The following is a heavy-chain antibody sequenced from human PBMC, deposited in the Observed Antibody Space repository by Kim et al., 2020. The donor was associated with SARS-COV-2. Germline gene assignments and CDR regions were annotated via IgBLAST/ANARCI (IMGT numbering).Heavy chain of an antibody. CDR2: IWYDGSNK. J-gene: IGHJ5*02. CDR3: ARVKSGSRYDRGLKSSNWFDP. V-gene: IGHV3-33*01. D-gene: IGHD6-13*01. Sequence: GGSLRLSCAASGFTFSSYGMHWVRQAPGKGLEWVAVIWYDGSNKYYADSVKGRFTISRDNSKNTLYLQMNSLRAEDTAVYYCARVKSGSRYDRGLKSSNWFDPWGQGTLVTVSS. CDR1: GFTFSSYG.